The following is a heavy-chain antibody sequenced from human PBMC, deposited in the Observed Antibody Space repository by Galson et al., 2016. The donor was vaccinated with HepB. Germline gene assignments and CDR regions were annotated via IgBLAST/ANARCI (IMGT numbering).Heavy chain of an antibody. Sequence: LSLTCAVSGDSISSTNWWSWVRQPPGKGLEWIGEIYHSGSTNYNPSLNSRVTISVDKSKNHFSLKLNSATAADTAVYYCARTNSFGYFFDYWGQGSLVTVSS. J-gene: IGHJ4*02. CDR1: GDSISSTNW. V-gene: IGHV4-4*02. CDR2: IYHSGST. CDR3: ARTNSFGYFFDY. D-gene: IGHD5-18*01.